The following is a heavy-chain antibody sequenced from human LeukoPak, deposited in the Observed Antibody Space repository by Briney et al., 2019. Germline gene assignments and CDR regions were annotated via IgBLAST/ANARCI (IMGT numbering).Heavy chain of an antibody. Sequence: SETLSLTCTVSGVSISSYYWSWIRQPPGKGLEWIGYIYYSGRTNYNPSLKSRVTISVDTSKNQFSLKLSSVTAADTAVYYCARDFTGGSFDYWGQGTLVTVSS. CDR3: ARDFTGGSFDY. V-gene: IGHV4-59*01. CDR1: GVSISSYY. J-gene: IGHJ4*02. CDR2: IYYSGRT. D-gene: IGHD2-8*02.